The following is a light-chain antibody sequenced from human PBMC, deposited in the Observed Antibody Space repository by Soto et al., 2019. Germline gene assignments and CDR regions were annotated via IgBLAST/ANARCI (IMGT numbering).Light chain of an antibody. CDR1: QSVSSN. CDR3: QHYNNWPPYT. CDR2: GAS. V-gene: IGKV3-15*01. J-gene: IGKJ2*01. Sequence: EIVMTQSPATLSVSPGERATLSCRASQSVSSNLAWYQQKPGQAPRLLIYGASTMATGIPARFSGSGSGTEFTLTISSLQSEDFAVYYCQHYNNWPPYTFGQGTKLEIK.